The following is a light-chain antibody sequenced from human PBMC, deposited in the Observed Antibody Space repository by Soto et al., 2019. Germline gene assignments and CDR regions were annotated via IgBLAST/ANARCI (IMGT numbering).Light chain of an antibody. CDR3: QQLNSYSRVFT. CDR1: QGISSY. Sequence: DIQLTQSPSFLSASVGDRVTITCRVSQGISSYLAWYQQKPGKAPKLLIYAASTLQSGVPSRFSGSGSGTEFTLTISSLQPEDFATYYCQQLNSYSRVFTFGPGTKVDIK. V-gene: IGKV1-9*01. CDR2: AAS. J-gene: IGKJ3*01.